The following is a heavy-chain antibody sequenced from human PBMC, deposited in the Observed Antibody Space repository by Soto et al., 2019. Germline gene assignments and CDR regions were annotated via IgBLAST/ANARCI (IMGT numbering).Heavy chain of an antibody. D-gene: IGHD3-10*01. J-gene: IGHJ5*01. Sequence: QVQLQESGPGLVKPSGTLSLTCAVSGGSISSSNWWSWVRQPPGNGLEWIGEIYHSGSTNYNPSLKSRVTISVDKSQNQFSLKLRSVTAADTAVYYCARDGSSGSSRSWFDPWGKGTLVTVSS. V-gene: IGHV4-4*02. CDR1: GGSISSSNW. CDR3: ARDGSSGSSRSWFDP. CDR2: IYHSGST.